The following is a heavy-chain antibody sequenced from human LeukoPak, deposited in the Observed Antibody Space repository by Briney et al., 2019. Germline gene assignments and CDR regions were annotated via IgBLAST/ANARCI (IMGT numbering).Heavy chain of an antibody. CDR1: GFTFSNAW. CDR2: IKSKTDGGTT. V-gene: IGHV3-15*01. J-gene: IGHJ4*02. D-gene: IGHD3-22*01. Sequence: GGSLRLSCAASGFTFSNAWMSWVRQAPGKGLEWVGRIKSKTDGGTTDYAAPVKGRFTISRDDSKNTLYLQMNSLKTEDTAVYYCTDLGFDSSEFDYWGQGTLVTVSS. CDR3: TDLGFDSSEFDY.